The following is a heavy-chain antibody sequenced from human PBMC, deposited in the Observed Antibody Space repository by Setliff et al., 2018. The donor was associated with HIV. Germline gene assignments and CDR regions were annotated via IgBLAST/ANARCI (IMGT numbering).Heavy chain of an antibody. CDR2: IIPIFGTT. CDR1: GGPFTSA. Sequence: SVKVSCKASGGPFTSAFNWVRQVPGQGLEWMGGIIPIFGTTNYAQNFGGRVTITADQSTTTSYLQLNSLRFEDTAIYYCASDSPAARFEELEDHYYYFMDIWGKGTTVTVSS. V-gene: IGHV1-69*13. CDR3: ASDSPAARFEELEDHYYYFMDI. J-gene: IGHJ6*03. D-gene: IGHD3-10*01.